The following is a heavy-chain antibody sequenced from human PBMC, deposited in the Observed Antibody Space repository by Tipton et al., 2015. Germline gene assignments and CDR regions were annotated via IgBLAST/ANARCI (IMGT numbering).Heavy chain of an antibody. J-gene: IGHJ4*02. CDR1: DYTFTDYG. CDR2: INPNNGNT. Sequence: QVQLVQSGAEVKKPGASVKVSCKASDYTFTDYGISWVRQAPGQGLEWMGWINPNNGNTNYGQKFQGRVTMTTDTSTNTAYMELRSLRSEDTALYYCARWVRLHFDYWGQGTLVTVSS. CDR3: ARWVRLHFDY. D-gene: IGHD2-15*01. V-gene: IGHV1-18*01.